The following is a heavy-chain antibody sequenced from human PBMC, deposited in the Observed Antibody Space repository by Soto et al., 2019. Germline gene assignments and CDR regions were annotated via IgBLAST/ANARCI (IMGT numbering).Heavy chain of an antibody. CDR3: ARVGGYDRYYFDY. CDR2: ISSGVVTT. CDR1: GFTFSSYA. D-gene: IGHD3-10*01. V-gene: IGHV3-23*01. J-gene: IGHJ4*02. Sequence: GSLRLSCAASGFTFSSYAMRWVRQSPGRGLEWVSAISSGVVTTYYADSVKGRFTISRDNSKSTLYLQMNSLRVEDTAVYYCARVGGYDRYYFDYWGQGILVTVSS.